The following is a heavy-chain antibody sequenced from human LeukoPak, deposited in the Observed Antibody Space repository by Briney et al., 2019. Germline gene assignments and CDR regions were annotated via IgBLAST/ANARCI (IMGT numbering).Heavy chain of an antibody. J-gene: IGHJ4*02. Sequence: GGSLRLSCAASGFTFNTHWMSWVRQAPGKGLEWVAHINIDENEKFYVDSVRGRFTISRDNAENSLLLQMNNLRADDTAVYYCARDRLPTYYYDSSGYSIDYWGQGTLVTVSS. V-gene: IGHV3-7*01. CDR1: GFTFNTHW. D-gene: IGHD3-22*01. CDR2: INIDENEK. CDR3: ARDRLPTYYYDSSGYSIDY.